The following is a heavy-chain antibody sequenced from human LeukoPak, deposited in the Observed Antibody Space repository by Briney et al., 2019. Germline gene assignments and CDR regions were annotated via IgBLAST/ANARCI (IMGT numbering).Heavy chain of an antibody. J-gene: IGHJ4*02. CDR1: GGSISNYY. CDR2: IYYSGSA. V-gene: IGHV4-59*12. Sequence: SETLSLTCTASGGSISNYYWSWIRQPPGKGLEWIGYIYYSGSANYNPSLKSRVTISVDTPKNQFSLKLSSVTAADTAVYYCARDVVNYRKVVGARNDYWGQGTLVTVSS. CDR3: ARDVVNYRKVVGARNDY. D-gene: IGHD1-26*01.